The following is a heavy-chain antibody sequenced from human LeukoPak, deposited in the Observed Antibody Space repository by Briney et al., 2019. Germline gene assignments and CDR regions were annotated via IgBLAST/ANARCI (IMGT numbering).Heavy chain of an antibody. CDR1: GFTFSDYY. J-gene: IGHJ6*04. V-gene: IGHV3-11*06. Sequence: KPGGSLRLSCAASGFTFSDYYMSWIRQAPGKGLEWVSYISSSSNYTNYADSVKGRFTISRDNAKNSLYLQMNSLRAEDTAVYYCARHLRGAYYYGSGRADYGMDVWGKGTTVTVSS. CDR2: ISSSSNYT. CDR3: ARHLRGAYYYGSGRADYGMDV. D-gene: IGHD3-10*01.